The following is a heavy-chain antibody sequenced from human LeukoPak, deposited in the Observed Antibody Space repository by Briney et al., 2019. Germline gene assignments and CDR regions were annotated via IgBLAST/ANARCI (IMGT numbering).Heavy chain of an antibody. CDR3: ARRLTQYDCFDP. CDR2: TYYRSTWYD. J-gene: IGHJ5*02. V-gene: IGHV6-1*01. CDR1: GDSVSSNSAA. Sequence: SQTLSLTCAISGDSVSSNSAAWNWIRQSPSRGLEWLGRTYYRSTWYDDYAVSVRGRITVNPDTSKNQFSLHLNSVTPEDTAVYYCARRLTQYDCFDPWGQGILVTVSS. D-gene: IGHD2-2*01.